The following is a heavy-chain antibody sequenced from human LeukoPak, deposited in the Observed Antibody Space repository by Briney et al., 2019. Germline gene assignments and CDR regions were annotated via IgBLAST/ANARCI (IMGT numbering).Heavy chain of an antibody. J-gene: IGHJ6*02. CDR1: GGSISSYY. Sequence: SGTLSLTCTVSGGSISSYYWSWIRQPPGKGLEWIGYIYYSGSTNYNPSLKSRVTISVDTSKNQFSLKLSSVTAADTAVYYCARDGGRYYDFWSGYYYYYGMDVWGQGTTVTVSS. CDR3: ARDGGRYYDFWSGYYYYYGMDV. V-gene: IGHV4-59*01. CDR2: IYYSGST. D-gene: IGHD3-3*01.